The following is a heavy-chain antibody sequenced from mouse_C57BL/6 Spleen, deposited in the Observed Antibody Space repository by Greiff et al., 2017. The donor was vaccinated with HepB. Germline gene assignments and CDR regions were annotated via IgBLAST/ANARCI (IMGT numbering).Heavy chain of an antibody. CDR2: INPGSGGT. Sequence: QVQLQQSGAELVRPGTSVKLSCKASGYAFTNYLIEWVKQRPGQGLEWIGVINPGSGGTNYNEKFKGKATLTADKSSSTAYMQLSSLTSEDSAVYFCARSDGFNFAYWGQGTLVTVSA. CDR3: ARSDGFNFAY. D-gene: IGHD2-3*01. CDR1: GYAFTNYL. V-gene: IGHV1-54*01. J-gene: IGHJ3*01.